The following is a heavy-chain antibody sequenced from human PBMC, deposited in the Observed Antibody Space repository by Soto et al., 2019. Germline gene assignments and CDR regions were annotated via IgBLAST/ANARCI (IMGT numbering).Heavy chain of an antibody. CDR3: ARVLGRAGMTKPY. D-gene: IGHD4-17*01. V-gene: IGHV1-3*01. CDR1: GYTFTSYA. Sequence: GASVKVSCKASGYTFTSYAMHWVRQAPGQRLEWMGWINAGNGNTKYSQKFQGRVTITRDTSASTAYMELSSLRSEDTAVYYCARVLGRAGMTKPYWGQGTLVTVSS. J-gene: IGHJ4*02. CDR2: INAGNGNT.